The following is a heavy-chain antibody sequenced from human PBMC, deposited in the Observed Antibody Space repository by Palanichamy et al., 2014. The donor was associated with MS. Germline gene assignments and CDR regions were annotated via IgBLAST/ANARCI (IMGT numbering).Heavy chain of an antibody. CDR3: RIVMMDYFGGTDV. D-gene: IGHD1-26*01. CDR2: INTYTGDT. J-gene: IGHJ6*02. Sequence: QVRLVQSVVEVAXPGASVKVSCKGSGYTFTTYKVNWLRRAPGQRPEWIGMINTYTGDTEYAQKFQDRVTMSTDTSTNTAYLELRSLKSDDTAVYYCRIVMMDYFGGTDVWGQGTTVTVSS. V-gene: IGHV1-18*01. CDR1: GYTFTTYK.